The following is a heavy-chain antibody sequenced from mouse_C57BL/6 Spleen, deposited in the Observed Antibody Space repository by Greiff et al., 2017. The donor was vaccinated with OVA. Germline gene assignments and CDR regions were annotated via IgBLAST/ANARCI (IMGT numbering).Heavy chain of an antibody. CDR1: GFSFNTYA. CDR2: IRSKSNNYAT. CDR3: VRQRGLLLNFDY. V-gene: IGHV10-1*01. D-gene: IGHD1-1*01. Sequence: EVMLVESGGGLVQPKGSLKLSCAASGFSFNTYAMNWVRQAPGKGLEWVARIRSKSNNYATYYADSVKDRFTISRDDSESMLYLQMNNLKTEDTAMYYCVRQRGLLLNFDYWGQGTTLTVSS. J-gene: IGHJ2*01.